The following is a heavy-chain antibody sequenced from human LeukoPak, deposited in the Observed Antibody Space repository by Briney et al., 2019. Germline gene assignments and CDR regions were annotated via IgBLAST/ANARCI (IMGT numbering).Heavy chain of an antibody. Sequence: PGGSLRLSCAASGFTFDDYAMHWVRQAPGKGLEWVSGISWNSGSIGYADSVKGRFTISRDNSKNTLYLQMNSLRAEDTAVYYCAKDHRSSWYGLDYWGQGTLVTVSS. V-gene: IGHV3-9*01. J-gene: IGHJ4*02. CDR3: AKDHRSSWYGLDY. CDR2: ISWNSGSI. CDR1: GFTFDDYA. D-gene: IGHD6-13*01.